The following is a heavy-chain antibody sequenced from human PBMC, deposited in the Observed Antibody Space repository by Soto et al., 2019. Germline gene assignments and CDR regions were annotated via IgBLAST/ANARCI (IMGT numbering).Heavy chain of an antibody. Sequence: PSETLSLTCAVSGYSISSGYYWGWIRQPPGKGLEWIGSIYHSGSTYYNPSLKRRVTISVDTSKNQFSLKLSSVTAADTAVYYCARAEEVWIFGVVTPYGMDVWGQGTTVTVSS. CDR1: GYSISSGYY. CDR3: ARAEEVWIFGVVTPYGMDV. CDR2: IYHSGST. J-gene: IGHJ6*02. V-gene: IGHV4-38-2*01. D-gene: IGHD3-3*01.